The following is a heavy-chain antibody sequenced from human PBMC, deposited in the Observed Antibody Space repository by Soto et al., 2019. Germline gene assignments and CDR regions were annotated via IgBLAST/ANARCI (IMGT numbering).Heavy chain of an antibody. CDR1: GFTFDDYA. CDR3: VKDESINWYSGHFRH. V-gene: IGHV3-9*01. D-gene: IGHD6-13*01. CDR2: INWNSGSI. J-gene: IGHJ1*01. Sequence: EVQLVESGGGLVQPGRSLRLSCAASGFTFDDYAMHWVRQVPGKGLEWVSGINWNSGSIGYADSVKGRFASSRDNAKNYLHLQMNSLRAEDTAFYYCVKDESINWYSGHFRHWGQGTLVTVSS.